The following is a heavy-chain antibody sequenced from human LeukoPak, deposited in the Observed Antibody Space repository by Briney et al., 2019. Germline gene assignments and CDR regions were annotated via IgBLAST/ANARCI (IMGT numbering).Heavy chain of an antibody. D-gene: IGHD6-19*01. V-gene: IGHV3-49*04. J-gene: IGHJ4*02. CDR1: GFTFSDYA. Sequence: PGRSLRLSCTASGFTFSDYAVTWVRQAPGKGLEWVGLIRSKAHGGTADYATSVKGRFTISRDDSKTIAYLQMDSLKTEDTAVYYCSRAHSTGWFGINDYWGQGALVTVSS. CDR3: SRAHSTGWFGINDY. CDR2: IRSKAHGGTA.